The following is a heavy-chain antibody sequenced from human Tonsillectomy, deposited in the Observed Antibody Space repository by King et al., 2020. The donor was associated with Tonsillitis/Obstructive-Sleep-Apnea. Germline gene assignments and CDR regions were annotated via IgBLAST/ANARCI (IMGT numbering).Heavy chain of an antibody. CDR1: GYSFTNSW. CDR2: IDPSDSYT. Sequence: VQLVESGAEVKKPGESLRISCQGSGYSFTNSWINWVRQMPGKGLEWMGRIDPSDSYTNYNPSFQGHVTISADKSISTAYLQWSSLEASDTAMYYCARRQDCVHGLGGRFDGWGQGTTVTVSS. CDR3: ARRQDCVHGLGGRFDG. J-gene: IGHJ6*02. D-gene: IGHD3-16*01. V-gene: IGHV5-10-1*03.